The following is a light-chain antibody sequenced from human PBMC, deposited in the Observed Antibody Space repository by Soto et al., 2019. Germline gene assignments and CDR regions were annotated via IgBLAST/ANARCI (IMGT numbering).Light chain of an antibody. CDR3: CSYTSSINYV. Sequence: QSALTQPASVSGSPGQSITISCTGTSSDFDIYKYVSWYQQHPGKAPKLMIYQVTNRPSGVSNRFSGSTSGNTASLTISGLQAEDEADYYCCSYTSSINYVFGTGTNLTVL. J-gene: IGLJ1*01. CDR1: SSDFDIYKY. CDR2: QVT. V-gene: IGLV2-14*01.